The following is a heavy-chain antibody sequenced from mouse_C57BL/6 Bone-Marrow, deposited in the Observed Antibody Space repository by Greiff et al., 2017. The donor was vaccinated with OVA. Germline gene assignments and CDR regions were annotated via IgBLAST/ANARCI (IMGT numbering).Heavy chain of an antibody. Sequence: QVQLQQSGPELVKPGASVKISCKASGYAFSSSWMNWVKQRPGKGLEWIGRIYPGDGDTNYNGKFKGKATLTADKSSSSAYMQLSSLTSEDSAVYFCARPYYGNYGFAYWGQGTLVTVSA. V-gene: IGHV1-82*01. CDR3: ARPYYGNYGFAY. CDR2: IYPGDGDT. CDR1: GYAFSSSW. D-gene: IGHD2-1*01. J-gene: IGHJ3*01.